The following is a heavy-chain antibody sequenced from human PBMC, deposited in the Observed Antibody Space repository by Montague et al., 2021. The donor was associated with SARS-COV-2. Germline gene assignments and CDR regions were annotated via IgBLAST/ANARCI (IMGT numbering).Heavy chain of an antibody. D-gene: IGHD3-16*01. CDR3: ARQAPKYTGMLSTCGWCDA. CDR2: MYYSGGT. V-gene: IGHV4-39*01. CDR1: GGSFSSDNYF. Sequence: SETLSLTCTVSGGSFSSDNYFWGWIRQPPGKGLEWIGSMYYSGGTFYNPSLKSRVTISVDTSRNQFSLKLSSVAAADTAVYYCARQAPKYTGMLSTCGWCDAWGQGALVTVSS. J-gene: IGHJ5*02.